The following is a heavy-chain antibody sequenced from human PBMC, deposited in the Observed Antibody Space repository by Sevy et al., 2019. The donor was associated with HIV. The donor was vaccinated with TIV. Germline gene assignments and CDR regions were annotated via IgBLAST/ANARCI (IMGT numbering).Heavy chain of an antibody. D-gene: IGHD3-10*01. CDR2: IYYSGST. Sequence: SETLSLTCTVSGGSISSGGYYWSWIRQHPGKGLEWIGYIYYSGSTYYNPSLKSRVTISVDTSKNQFSLKLSSVTAADTAVYYCARGSLYYGSGSLHNWFDPWDQGTLVTVSS. CDR3: ARGSLYYGSGSLHNWFDP. V-gene: IGHV4-31*03. J-gene: IGHJ5*02. CDR1: GGSISSGGYY.